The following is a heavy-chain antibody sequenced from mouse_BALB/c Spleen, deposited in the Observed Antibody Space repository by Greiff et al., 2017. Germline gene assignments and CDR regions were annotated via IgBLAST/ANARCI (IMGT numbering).Heavy chain of an antibody. CDR3: TRSTVVAPAY. Sequence: QVQLKQSGAELVRPGASVTLSCKASGYTFTDYEMHWVKQTPVHGLEWIGAIDPETGGTAYNQKFKGKATLTADKSSSTAYMELRSLTSEDSAVYYCTRSTVVAPAYWGQGTLVTVSA. V-gene: IGHV1-15*01. D-gene: IGHD1-1*01. CDR1: GYTFTDYE. CDR2: IDPETGGT. J-gene: IGHJ3*01.